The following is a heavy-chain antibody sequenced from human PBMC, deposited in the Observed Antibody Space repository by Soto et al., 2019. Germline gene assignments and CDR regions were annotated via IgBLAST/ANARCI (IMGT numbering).Heavy chain of an antibody. Sequence: GGSLRLSCAASGFTFSSYAMSWVRQAPGKGLEWVSAISGSGGSTYYADSVKGRFTISRDNSKNTLYLQMNSLRAEDTAVYYCAKDLETYYYDSSGYTRSYYYGMDVWGQGTTVTVSS. CDR3: AKDLETYYYDSSGYTRSYYYGMDV. CDR2: ISGSGGST. V-gene: IGHV3-23*01. CDR1: GFTFSSYA. J-gene: IGHJ6*02. D-gene: IGHD3-22*01.